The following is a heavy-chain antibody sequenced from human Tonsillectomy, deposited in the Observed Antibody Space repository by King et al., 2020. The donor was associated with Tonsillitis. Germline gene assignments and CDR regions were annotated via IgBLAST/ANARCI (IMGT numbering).Heavy chain of an antibody. D-gene: IGHD6-19*01. CDR2: ISYDGSNK. Sequence: VQLVESGGGVVQPGRSLRLSCAASGFTFSSYGMHWVRQAPGTGLEWVAVISYDGSNKYYADSVKGRFTISRDNSKNTLYLQMNSLRAEDTAVYYCAKGRGDSSGRRGNWFDPWGQGTLVTVSS. V-gene: IGHV3-30*18. CDR3: AKGRGDSSGRRGNWFDP. CDR1: GFTFSSYG. J-gene: IGHJ5*02.